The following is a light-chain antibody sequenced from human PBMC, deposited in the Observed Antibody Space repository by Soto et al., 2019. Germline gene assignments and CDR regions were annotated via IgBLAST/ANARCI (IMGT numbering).Light chain of an antibody. CDR2: VAS. CDR1: QDIRNE. CDR3: LQHNNYPPLT. J-gene: IGKJ4*01. Sequence: DIQMTQSPCSVSASVGDRVTITCRASQDIRNELAWYQHKPGKAPKRLIYVASTLQSGVPSRFSGSASGTEFTLTISSLQPEDFATYYCLQHNNYPPLTFGGGTKVEIK. V-gene: IGKV1-17*01.